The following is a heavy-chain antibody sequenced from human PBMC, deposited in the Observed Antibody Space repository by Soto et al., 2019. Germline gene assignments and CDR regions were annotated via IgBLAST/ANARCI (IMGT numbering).Heavy chain of an antibody. D-gene: IGHD2-15*01. CDR3: AKLVIGYCSGNTCDDY. CDR1: GFTFSYG. J-gene: IGHJ4*02. CDR2: ISYDSSNK. V-gene: IGHV3-30*18. Sequence: VQLLESGGGLIQPGGSLRLSCAASGFTFSYGIHWLRQAPGRGLVGGAYISYDSSNKFYGDSVKDRFTISRDNSKNTQYLQMNSLRAQDTAVYYCAKLVIGYCSGNTCDDYWGQGTLVAVSS.